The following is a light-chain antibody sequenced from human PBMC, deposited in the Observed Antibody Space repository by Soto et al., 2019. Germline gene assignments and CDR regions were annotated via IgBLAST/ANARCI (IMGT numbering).Light chain of an antibody. CDR2: GAS. V-gene: IGKV3-15*01. CDR3: QQYNNWPLT. J-gene: IGKJ1*01. CDR1: QSISSN. Sequence: IVMTQSPATLSVSPGERATLSCRASQSISSNLAWYQQKPGQAPRLLIYGASTRATGIPARFSGSRSGTEFTLTINSLQSEDFAFYYCQQYNNWPLTFGQGTKVEIK.